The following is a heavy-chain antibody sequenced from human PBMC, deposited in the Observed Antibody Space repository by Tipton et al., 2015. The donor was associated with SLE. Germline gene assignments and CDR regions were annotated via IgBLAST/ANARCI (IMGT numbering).Heavy chain of an antibody. J-gene: IGHJ4*02. CDR3: ATTVAGQSHFFDY. CDR1: GYSFANYW. CDR2: IYPADSDT. V-gene: IGHV5-51*01. D-gene: IGHD6-19*01. Sequence: QLVQSGAEVKKPGESLKISCKGSGYSFANYWIGWVRQMPGKGLDWMGIIYPADSDTRYSPSFQGQVTISVDKSISTAYLQWGSLKDSDTAMYYCATTVAGQSHFFDYWGQGTLVTVSS.